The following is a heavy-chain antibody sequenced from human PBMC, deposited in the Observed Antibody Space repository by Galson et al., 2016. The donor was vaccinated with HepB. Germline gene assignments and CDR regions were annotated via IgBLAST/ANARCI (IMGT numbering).Heavy chain of an antibody. CDR2: IKSNRYGEQI. CDR3: TTALVDEDYFDS. J-gene: IGHJ4*02. D-gene: IGHD3-9*01. CDR1: GLNFKNAW. V-gene: IGHV3-15*01. Sequence: SLRLSCAASGLNFKNAWMSWVRQAPGQGLEWLGRIKSNRYGEQIDYAAPVKGRFTISRDDSKDTSYLRMNSLKTEDTAVYYCTTALVDEDYFDSWGQGVLVTVSS.